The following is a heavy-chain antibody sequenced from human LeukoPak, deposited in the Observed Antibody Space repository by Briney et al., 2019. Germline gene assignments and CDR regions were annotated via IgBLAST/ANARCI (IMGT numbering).Heavy chain of an antibody. CDR2: ISDTGATT. CDR3: AKDTSIGRYCTNGVCSPFDY. V-gene: IGHV3-23*01. D-gene: IGHD2-8*01. CDR1: GFTFSSYA. J-gene: IGHJ4*02. Sequence: GGSLRLSCAFSGFTFSSYAMSWVRQAPGKGLEWVSAISDTGATTYDADSVKGRFTISRDNSRSTLYLQMNSLRAEDTALYYCAKDTSIGRYCTNGVCSPFDYWGQGTLVTVSS.